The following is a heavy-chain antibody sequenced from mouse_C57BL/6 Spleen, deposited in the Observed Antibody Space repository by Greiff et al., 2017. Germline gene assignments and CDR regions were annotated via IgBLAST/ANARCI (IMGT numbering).Heavy chain of an antibody. J-gene: IGHJ2*01. Sequence: VQLQQPGAELVMPGASVKLSCKASGYTFTSYWMHWVKQRPGQGLEWIGEIDPSDSYTNYNQKFKGKSTLTVDKSSSTAYMRLSSLTSEDSAVYYCARWGGSSYFDYWGQGTTLTVAS. CDR2: IDPSDSYT. D-gene: IGHD1-1*01. V-gene: IGHV1-69*01. CDR1: GYTFTSYW. CDR3: ARWGGSSYFDY.